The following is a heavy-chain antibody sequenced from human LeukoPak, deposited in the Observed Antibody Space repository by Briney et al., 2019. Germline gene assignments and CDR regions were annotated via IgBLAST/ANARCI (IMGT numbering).Heavy chain of an antibody. CDR2: IPFDGSDE. J-gene: IGHJ4*02. CDR3: AKDLSGSYRKGVFFDY. Sequence: GGSLRLSCEVSGFRLTTYGTHWVRQAPGKGLEWVAYIPFDGSDEYYVDSVKGRFSISRDNSKNTLFLQMNSLRPEDTAVYYCAKDLSGSYRKGVFFDYWGQGTLVTVSS. D-gene: IGHD1-26*01. V-gene: IGHV3-30*02. CDR1: GFRLTTYG.